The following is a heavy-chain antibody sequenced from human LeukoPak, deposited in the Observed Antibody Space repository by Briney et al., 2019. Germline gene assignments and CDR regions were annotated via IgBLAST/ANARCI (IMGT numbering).Heavy chain of an antibody. V-gene: IGHV3-53*04. J-gene: IGHJ5*02. Sequence: GGSLRLSCAASRXAVSSNFMSWVRQAPGKGLEWVSTIYSDGTTYYADSVKGRFTISRHNSKNTLYLQMNSLRAEDTAVYYCASAGYASWFDPWGQGTLVTVSS. D-gene: IGHD3-16*01. CDR3: ASAGYASWFDP. CDR1: RXAVSSNF. CDR2: IYSDGTT.